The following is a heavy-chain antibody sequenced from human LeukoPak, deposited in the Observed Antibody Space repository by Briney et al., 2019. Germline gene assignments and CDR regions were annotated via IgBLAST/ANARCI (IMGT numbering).Heavy chain of an antibody. CDR3: ARGGGLDV. J-gene: IGHJ6*02. CDR2: INSDGSGT. Sequence: GGSLRLSCATSGFIFDNYRMHWVRQAPGKGLVWVSRINSDGSGTDYAESVKGRFTISRDNAKNSLYLQMSNLRAEDTAVYFCARGGGLDVWGQGATATVSS. D-gene: IGHD3-16*01. V-gene: IGHV3-74*01. CDR1: GFIFDNYR.